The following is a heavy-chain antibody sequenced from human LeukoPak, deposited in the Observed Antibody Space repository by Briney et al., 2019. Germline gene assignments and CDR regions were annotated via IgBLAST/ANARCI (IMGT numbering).Heavy chain of an antibody. V-gene: IGHV3-7*01. CDR2: IKQDGSEK. D-gene: IGHD2-2*01. J-gene: IGHJ3*02. CDR3: ARVLGYCSSTSCPGGAFDI. Sequence: GGSLRLSCAASGFTFSSYWMSWVRQAPGKGLEWVANIKQDGSEKYYVDSVKGRFTISRDSAKNSLYLQMNSLRAEDTAVYYCARVLGYCSSTSCPGGAFDIWGQGTMVTVSS. CDR1: GFTFSSYW.